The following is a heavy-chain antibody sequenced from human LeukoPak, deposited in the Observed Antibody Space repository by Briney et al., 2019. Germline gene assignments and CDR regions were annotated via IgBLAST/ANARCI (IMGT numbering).Heavy chain of an antibody. CDR3: AQSYNYYDSSGYSMDLGY. CDR2: IIPIFGTA. J-gene: IGHJ4*02. Sequence: SVKVSCKASGGTFSSYAISWVRQAPGQGLEWMGGIIPIFGTANYAQKFQGRVTITTDESTSTAYMELSSLRSEDTAVYYCAQSYNYYDSSGYSMDLGYWGQGTLVTVSS. V-gene: IGHV1-69*05. D-gene: IGHD3-22*01. CDR1: GGTFSSYA.